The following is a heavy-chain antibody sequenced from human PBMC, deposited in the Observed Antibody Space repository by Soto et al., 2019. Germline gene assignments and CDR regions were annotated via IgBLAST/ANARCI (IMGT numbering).Heavy chain of an antibody. CDR3: AKDRSFTMVRGVINVLDY. CDR1: GFTFSSYG. Sequence: PGGSLRLSCAASGFTFSSYGMHWFRQAPGKGLEWVAVISYDGSNKYYADSVKGRFTISRDNSKNTLYLQMSSLRSEDTALYYRAKDRSFTMVRGVINVLDYWGQGALVTVSS. V-gene: IGHV3-30*18. CDR2: ISYDGSNK. D-gene: IGHD3-10*01. J-gene: IGHJ4*02.